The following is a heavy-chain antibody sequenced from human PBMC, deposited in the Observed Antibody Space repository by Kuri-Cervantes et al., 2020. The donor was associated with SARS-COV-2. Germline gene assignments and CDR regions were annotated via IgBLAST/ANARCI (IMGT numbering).Heavy chain of an antibody. CDR3: ARGGWSLDC. CDR2: VHNSGTT. D-gene: IGHD6-19*01. CDR1: GDSISSTY. Sequence: ESLKISCDVSGDSISSTYWSWIRQPPGRGLERTGFVHNSGTTSYSPSLKSRVTMSVDTSKNHSSLKLSAVTTADTAVYYCARGGWSLDCWGQGTLVTVSS. J-gene: IGHJ4*02. V-gene: IGHV4-59*01.